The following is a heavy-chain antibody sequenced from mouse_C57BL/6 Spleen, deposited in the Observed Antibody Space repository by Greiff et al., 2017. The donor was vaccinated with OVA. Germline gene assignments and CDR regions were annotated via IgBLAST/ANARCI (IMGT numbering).Heavy chain of an antibody. CDR2: INPGSGGT. Sequence: VQRVESGAELVRPGTSVKVSCKASGYAFTNYLIEWVKQRPGQGLEWIGVINPGSGGTNYNEKFKGKATLTADKSSSTAYLQLSSLTSEDSAVYFCARRYGGDYYAMDYWGQGTSVTVSS. D-gene: IGHD1-1*02. CDR1: GYAFTNYL. J-gene: IGHJ4*01. CDR3: ARRYGGDYYAMDY. V-gene: IGHV1-54*01.